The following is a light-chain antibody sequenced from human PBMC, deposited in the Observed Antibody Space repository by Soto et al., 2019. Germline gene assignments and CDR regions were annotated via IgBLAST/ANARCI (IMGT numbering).Light chain of an antibody. CDR2: GAS. CDR1: QSVSSN. J-gene: IGKJ1*01. V-gene: IGKV3-15*01. Sequence: EIVMTQSPATLSVSPGERATLSCRASQSVSSNLAWYQQKPGQAPRLLVYGASTRATGIPAMFSGSGSGTEFTLTISSLQSEDFAVYHCQQYNNWPLTFGQGAKVDIK. CDR3: QQYNNWPLT.